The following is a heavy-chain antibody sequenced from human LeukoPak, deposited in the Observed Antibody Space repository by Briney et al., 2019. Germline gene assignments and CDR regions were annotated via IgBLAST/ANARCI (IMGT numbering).Heavy chain of an antibody. CDR3: ARVATTTNPPQRPFDY. CDR2: IYYSGST. V-gene: IGHV4-38-2*01. Sequence: SETLSLTCAVSGYSISSGYYWGWIRPPPGKGLECIGIIYYSGSTYYNPSLKSRVTISVDTSKNQFSLKLSSVTAADTAVYYCARVATTTNPPQRPFDYWGQGTLVTVSS. D-gene: IGHD5-12*01. CDR1: GYSISSGYY. J-gene: IGHJ4*02.